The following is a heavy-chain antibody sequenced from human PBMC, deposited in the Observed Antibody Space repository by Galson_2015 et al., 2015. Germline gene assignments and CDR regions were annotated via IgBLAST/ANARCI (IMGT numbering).Heavy chain of an antibody. J-gene: IGHJ6*01. D-gene: IGHD2-2*01. CDR3: ARLGDHVSSASCDEEEPNPYYGMDF. CDR2: IYPGDSDT. V-gene: IGHV5-51*01. Sequence: QSGAEVKKPEESLKISFTGSGYSFTSYWIGWVRQMPGKGLEWMGIIYPGDSDTRYSPSFQGQVTISADKSISTAYLQWSSLKAPDTAMYYCARLGDHVSSASCDEEEPNPYYGMDFSVQGPTAAVSS. CDR1: GYSFTSYW.